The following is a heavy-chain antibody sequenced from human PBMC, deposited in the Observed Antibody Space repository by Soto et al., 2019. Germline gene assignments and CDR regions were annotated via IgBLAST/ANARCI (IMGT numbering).Heavy chain of an antibody. CDR2: INHSGST. V-gene: IGHV4-34*01. CDR1: GGSFSGYY. Sequence: QVQLQQWGAGLLKPSETLSLTCAVYGGSFSGYYWNWIRQPPGKGLEWIWEINHSGSTNYNPSLKSRVTISVHTSMNQFSLKLSYVTAADTAVYYCARGWGRIFDYWGQGTLVTVSS. CDR3: ARGWGRIFDY. J-gene: IGHJ4*02. D-gene: IGHD7-27*01.